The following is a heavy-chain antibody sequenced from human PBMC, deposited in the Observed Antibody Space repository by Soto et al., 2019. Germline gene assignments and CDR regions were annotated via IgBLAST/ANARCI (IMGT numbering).Heavy chain of an antibody. CDR3: ARAPRYDFWSCYLRKNYYYYYMDV. CDR1: GGSFSGYF. D-gene: IGHD3-3*01. Sequence: SETLSLTCAVYGGSFSGYFWSWIRQPPGKGLEWIGEINHSGSTNYNPSLKSRVTISVDTSKNQFSLKLSSVTAADTAVYYCARAPRYDFWSCYLRKNYYYYYMDVWGKGTTVTVSS. V-gene: IGHV4-34*01. J-gene: IGHJ6*03. CDR2: INHSGST.